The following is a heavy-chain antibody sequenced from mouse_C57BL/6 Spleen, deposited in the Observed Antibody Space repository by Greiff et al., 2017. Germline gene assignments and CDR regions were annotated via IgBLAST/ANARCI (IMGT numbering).Heavy chain of an antibody. V-gene: IGHV5-17*01. J-gene: IGHJ3*01. CDR3: ARGANWDPFAY. CDR2: ISSGSSTI. CDR1: GFTFSDYG. D-gene: IGHD4-1*01. Sequence: EVKVVESGGGLVKPGGSLKLSCAASGFTFSDYGMHWVRQAPETGLEWVAYISSGSSTIYYADTVKGRFTISRDNAKNTLFLQMTSLRSEDTAMYYCARGANWDPFAYWGQGTLVTVSA.